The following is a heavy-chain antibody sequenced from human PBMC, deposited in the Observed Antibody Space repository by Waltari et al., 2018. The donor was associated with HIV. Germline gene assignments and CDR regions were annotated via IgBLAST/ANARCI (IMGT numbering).Heavy chain of an antibody. J-gene: IGHJ4*02. CDR3: ARDNSFLWVRGVIPFDY. CDR1: GGSISSSSYY. V-gene: IGHV4-39*07. D-gene: IGHD3-10*01. Sequence: QLQLQESGPGLVKPSETLSLTCTVSGGSISSSSYYWGWIRQPPGKGLEWIGSIYYSGSTYYNPSLKSRVTISVDTSKNQFSLKLSSVTAADTAVYYCARDNSFLWVRGVIPFDYWGQGTLVTVSS. CDR2: IYYSGST.